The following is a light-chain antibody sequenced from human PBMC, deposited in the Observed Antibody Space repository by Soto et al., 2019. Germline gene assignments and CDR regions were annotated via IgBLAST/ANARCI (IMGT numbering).Light chain of an antibody. CDR1: QSVSSN. CDR2: DAS. Sequence: EVVLTQSPGTLSLSPGETATLSCRASQSVSSNLAWYQQKPGQAPRLLIYDASNRATGIPARFTGAGSGTDFSLTISSLEPEDFATYYCQQRSKWPLTFGGGTKVDIK. V-gene: IGKV3-11*01. J-gene: IGKJ4*01. CDR3: QQRSKWPLT.